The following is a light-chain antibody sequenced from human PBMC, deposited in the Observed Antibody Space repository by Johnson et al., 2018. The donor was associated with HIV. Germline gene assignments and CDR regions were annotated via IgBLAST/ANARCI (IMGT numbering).Light chain of an antibody. CDR3: GTWDSSLSAFYV. J-gene: IGLJ1*01. V-gene: IGLV1-51*02. Sequence: QAVLTQPPSVSAAPGQKVSISCSGSSSNIGNNYVSWYQQLPGTAPKLLIYENNKRPSGIPDLFSGSKSGTSATLGITVLQTGDEADYYCGTWDSSLSAFYVFGTGTKVTVL. CDR2: ENN. CDR1: SSNIGNNY.